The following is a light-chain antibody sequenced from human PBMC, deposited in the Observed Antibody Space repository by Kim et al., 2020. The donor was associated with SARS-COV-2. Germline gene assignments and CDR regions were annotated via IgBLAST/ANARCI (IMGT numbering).Light chain of an antibody. CDR3: QAWDSSTAV. J-gene: IGLJ3*02. CDR2: QHT. V-gene: IGLV3-1*01. Sequence: SYELTQPPSVSVSPGQTASITCSGRKLGDKYAYWYQKKPGQSPILVIYQHTKRPSGISQLFSGSSFGNTATLTISRAQTMDEADYYCQAWDSSTAVFGGGTQLTVL. CDR1: KLGDKY.